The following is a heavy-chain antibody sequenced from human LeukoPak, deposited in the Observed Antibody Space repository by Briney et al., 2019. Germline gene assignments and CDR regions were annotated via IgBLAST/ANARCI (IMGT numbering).Heavy chain of an antibody. J-gene: IGHJ4*02. CDR3: AKRPGYCSGGNCYLNYFDY. D-gene: IGHD2-15*01. Sequence: GGSLRLSCAASGFTFSSYAMSWVRQAPGKGLEWVSAISGSGGSTYYADSLKGRFTISRDNSKNTLYLQMNSLRAEDTAVYYCAKRPGYCSGGNCYLNYFDYWGQGTLVTVSS. V-gene: IGHV3-23*01. CDR1: GFTFSSYA. CDR2: ISGSGGST.